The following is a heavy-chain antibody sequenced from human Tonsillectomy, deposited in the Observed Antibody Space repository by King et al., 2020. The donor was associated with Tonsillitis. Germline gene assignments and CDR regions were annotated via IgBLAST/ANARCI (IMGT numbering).Heavy chain of an antibody. J-gene: IGHJ4*02. V-gene: IGHV3-11*01. Sequence: VQRVESGGGLVKPGGSLRLSCAASGFTFSDYYMSWIRQAPGKGLEWVSYISSSGSTIYYADSVKGRFTISRDNAKNSLYLQMNSLRAEDTAVYYCARTVLRFLEWFPFADYWGQGTLVTVSS. CDR1: GFTFSDYY. CDR2: ISSSGSTI. D-gene: IGHD3-3*01. CDR3: ARTVLRFLEWFPFADY.